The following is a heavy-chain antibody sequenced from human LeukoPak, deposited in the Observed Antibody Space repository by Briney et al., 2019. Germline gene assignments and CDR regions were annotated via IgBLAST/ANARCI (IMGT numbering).Heavy chain of an antibody. CDR1: GFTVSSNY. D-gene: IGHD4-17*01. J-gene: IGHJ6*04. V-gene: IGHV3-53*01. Sequence: GGSLTLSCAASGFTVSSNYMSWVRQAPGKGLEWVSVIYSGGSTYYSDSAKGRFTISRDNSKNTLYLQMNSLRAEDTAVYYCARDNYGDYGMDVWGKGTTVTVSS. CDR2: IYSGGST. CDR3: ARDNYGDYGMDV.